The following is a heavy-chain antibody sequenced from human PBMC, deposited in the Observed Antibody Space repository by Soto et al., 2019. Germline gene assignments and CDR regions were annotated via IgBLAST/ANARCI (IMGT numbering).Heavy chain of an antibody. CDR3: TSQRGYSSGQCWFGP. D-gene: IGHD5-18*01. J-gene: IGHJ5*02. V-gene: IGHV3-73*01. Sequence: CGSLRLPCAASGLTFSGSAMHWVRQASGKGLEWVGRIRSKVNSYATAYAASVKGRFTISRHDSKNTAYLQMNSLKTEDTAVYYCTSQRGYSSGQCWFGPWGQGTLVTVSS. CDR1: GLTFSGSA. CDR2: IRSKVNSYAT.